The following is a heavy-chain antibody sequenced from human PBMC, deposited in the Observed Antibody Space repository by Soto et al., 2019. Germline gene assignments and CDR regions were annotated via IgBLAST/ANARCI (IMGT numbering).Heavy chain of an antibody. D-gene: IGHD3-16*01. CDR3: ARVSGLIATYYYYYGMDV. Sequence: ASVKVSCKASGYTFTSCDINWVRQATGQGLEWMGWMNPNSGNTGYAQKFQGRVTMTRNTSISTAYMELSSLRSGDTAVYYCARVSGLIATYYYYYGMDVWGQGTTVTVSS. CDR1: GYTFTSCD. CDR2: MNPNSGNT. J-gene: IGHJ6*02. V-gene: IGHV1-8*01.